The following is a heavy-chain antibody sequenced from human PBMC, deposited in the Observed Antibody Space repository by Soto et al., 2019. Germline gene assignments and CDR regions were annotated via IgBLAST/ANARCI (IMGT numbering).Heavy chain of an antibody. CDR1: GGSISSGDYY. CDR2: IYYSGST. D-gene: IGHD1-26*01. Sequence: SETLSLTCTVSGGSISSGDYYWSWIRQPPGKGLEWIGYIYYSGSTYYNPSLKSRVTISVDKSKNQFSLKLSSVTAADTAVYYCARVSGSYYYGMDVWGQGTTVTVSS. J-gene: IGHJ6*02. CDR3: ARVSGSYYYGMDV. V-gene: IGHV4-30-4*01.